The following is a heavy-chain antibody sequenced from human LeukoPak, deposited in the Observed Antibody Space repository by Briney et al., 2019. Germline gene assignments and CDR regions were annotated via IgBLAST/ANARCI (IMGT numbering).Heavy chain of an antibody. V-gene: IGHV3-30*02. CDR2: IRYDGSNK. D-gene: IGHD6-6*01. CDR1: GFTFSSYG. J-gene: IGHJ6*03. Sequence: GGSLRLSCAASGFTFSSYGMHWVRQAPGKGLEWVAFIRYDGSNKYYADSVKGRFTISGDNSKNTLYLQMNSLRAEDTAVYYCAKDWGSSSSYYYYYMDVWGKGTTVTVSS. CDR3: AKDWGSSSSYYYYYMDV.